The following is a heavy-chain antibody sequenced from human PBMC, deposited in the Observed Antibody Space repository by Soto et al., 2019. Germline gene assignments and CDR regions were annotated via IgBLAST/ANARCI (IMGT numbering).Heavy chain of an antibody. CDR3: AHNERDRGVIMSFDP. CDR2: IYWDDDK. Sequence: QITLKESGPTLVKPTQTLTLTCTFSGFSLSTSGVGVGSIRQPPGKALDWLALIYWDDDKRYSPSLKSRLTITKDTPKSQVVHTMTNMDPVNTATYDCAHNERDRGVIMSFDPWGQGTLVTVSS. V-gene: IGHV2-5*02. CDR1: GFSLSTSGVG. J-gene: IGHJ5*02. D-gene: IGHD3-10*01.